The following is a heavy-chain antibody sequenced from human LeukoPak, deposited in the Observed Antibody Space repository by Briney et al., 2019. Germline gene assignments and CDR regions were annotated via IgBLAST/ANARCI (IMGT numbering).Heavy chain of an antibody. V-gene: IGHV1-69*13. CDR1: GGTFSSYA. Sequence: VASVKVSCKASGGTFSSYAISWVRQAPGQGLEWMGGIIPIFGTANYAQKFQGRVTITADESTSTAYMELSSLRSEDTAVYYCARGGGYCSSTSCYNNWFDPWGQGTLVTVSS. D-gene: IGHD2-2*02. J-gene: IGHJ5*02. CDR2: IIPIFGTA. CDR3: ARGGGYCSSTSCYNNWFDP.